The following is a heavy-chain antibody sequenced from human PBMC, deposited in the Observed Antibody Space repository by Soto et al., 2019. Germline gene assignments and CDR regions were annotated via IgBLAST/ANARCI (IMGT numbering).Heavy chain of an antibody. D-gene: IGHD2-21*01. V-gene: IGHV4-34*01. Sequence: QVQLQQWCAGLLKPSETLSLTCAVYDGSFSGYYCTWIRQPPGKGLEWSGEINHSGSTTNYTPSLKSRVTISVDTSKNQFSLNLNSVTAADMAVYYCASAAYYVIDYWGQGTLVTVSS. CDR3: ASAAYYVIDY. CDR1: DGSFSGYY. CDR2: INHSGSTT. J-gene: IGHJ4*02.